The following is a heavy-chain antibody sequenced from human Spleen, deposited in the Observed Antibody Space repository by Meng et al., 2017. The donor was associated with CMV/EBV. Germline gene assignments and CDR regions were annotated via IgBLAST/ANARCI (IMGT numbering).Heavy chain of an antibody. CDR1: SYS. V-gene: IGHV3-21*01. J-gene: IGHJ5*02. CDR2: ISSSSSYI. D-gene: IGHD2-2*01. CDR3: ARDHRYCSSTSCYLRGWFDP. Sequence: SYSMSGVRKAPGKGLEWVSSISSSSSYIYYADSVKGRFTISRDNAKNSLYLQMNSLRAEDTAVYYCARDHRYCSSTSCYLRGWFDPWGQGTLVTVSS.